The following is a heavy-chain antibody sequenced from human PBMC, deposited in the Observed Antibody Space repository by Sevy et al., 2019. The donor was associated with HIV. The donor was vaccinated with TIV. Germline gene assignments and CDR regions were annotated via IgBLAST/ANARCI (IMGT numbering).Heavy chain of an antibody. CDR3: ARSPDGTSFDY. CDR1: GFTFISYA. V-gene: IGHV3-23*01. D-gene: IGHD6-13*01. Sequence: GGSLRLSCAASGFTFISYAMSWVRQAPGKGLEWVSAISGSGGSTYYADSVKGRFTISRDNSKNTLYLQMNSLRAEDTAVYYCARSPDGTSFDYWGQGTLVTVSS. J-gene: IGHJ4*02. CDR2: ISGSGGST.